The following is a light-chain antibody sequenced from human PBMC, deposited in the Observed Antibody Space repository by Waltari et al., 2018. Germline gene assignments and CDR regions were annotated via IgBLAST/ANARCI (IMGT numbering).Light chain of an antibody. CDR1: SSYVRSFNL. CDR2: EAT. CDR3: CSYTGTSPLYV. V-gene: IGLV2-23*01. J-gene: IGLJ1*01. Sequence: QSALTQPASVSGSPGQSITISCTGTSSYVRSFNLVSWYQQHPGKAPKLIIYEATNRPSGVSNRFSGSKSGNTASLTISGLQADDEADYYCCSYTGTSPLYVFGTGTKVCVL.